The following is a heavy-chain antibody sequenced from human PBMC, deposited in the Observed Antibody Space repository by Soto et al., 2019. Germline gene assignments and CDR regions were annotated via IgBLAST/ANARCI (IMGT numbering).Heavy chain of an antibody. J-gene: IGHJ4*02. V-gene: IGHV4-30-4*01. D-gene: IGHD3-10*01. CDR3: ARDQWAMVRGVIINYFDY. CDR2: IYYSENT. CDR1: GGSVSSGDYY. Sequence: QVQLQESGPGLVKPSQTLSLTCTVSGGSVSSGDYYWSWIRQPPGKGLEWIGYIYYSENTYYNPSLKSRVTISADTSKNQFSLKLGSVTAADTAVYYCARDQWAMVRGVIINYFDYWGQGTLVTVSS.